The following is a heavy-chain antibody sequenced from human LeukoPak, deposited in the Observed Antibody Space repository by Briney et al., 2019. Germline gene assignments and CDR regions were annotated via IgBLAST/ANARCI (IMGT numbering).Heavy chain of an antibody. CDR3: ARVGGQLLSISNFDY. CDR1: GYSISSGYY. V-gene: IGHV4-38-2*02. CDR2: IYHSGST. J-gene: IGHJ4*02. Sequence: SETLSLTCTVSGYSISSGYYWGWIRQPPGKGLGWIGSIYHSGSTYYNPSLKSRVTISVDTSKNQFSLKLSSVTAADTAVYYCARVGGQLLSISNFDYWGQGTLVTVSS. D-gene: IGHD2-2*01.